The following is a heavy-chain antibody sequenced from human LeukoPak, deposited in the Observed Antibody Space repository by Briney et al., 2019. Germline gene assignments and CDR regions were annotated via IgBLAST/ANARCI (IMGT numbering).Heavy chain of an antibody. CDR1: GYSISTGYY. V-gene: IGHV4-38-2*01. CDR3: ERSGSYRKNWFDP. Sequence: SETLSLTCAVSGYSISTGYYWGWIRQPPGKGLGWIGSIYDSGSTYYNPSLKSRVTISVDTSKNQFSLKLSSVTAADAAVYYCERSGSYRKNWFDPWGQGTLVTVSS. CDR2: IYDSGST. D-gene: IGHD1-26*01. J-gene: IGHJ5*02.